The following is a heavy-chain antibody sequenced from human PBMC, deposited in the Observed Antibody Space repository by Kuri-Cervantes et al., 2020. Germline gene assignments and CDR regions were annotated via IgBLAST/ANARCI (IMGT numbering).Heavy chain of an antibody. Sequence: GGSLRLSCAASGFTFSSYAMHWVRQAPGKGLEWVAVISYDGSNKYYADSVKGRFTISRDNSKNTLYLQMNSLRAEDTAVYYCAKSPRRWGQGTLVTVSS. J-gene: IGHJ4*02. CDR2: ISYDGSNK. V-gene: IGHV3-30-3*02. CDR3: AKSPRR. CDR1: GFTFSSYA.